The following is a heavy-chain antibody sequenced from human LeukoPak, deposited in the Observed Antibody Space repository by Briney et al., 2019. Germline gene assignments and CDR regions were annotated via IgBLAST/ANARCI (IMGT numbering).Heavy chain of an antibody. V-gene: IGHV3-49*03. CDR3: TRDEYGGGSNFFDY. Sequence: GGSLRLSGTASGFTLGDYAMSWFRQAPGKGLEWVGFIRSKAYGGTTEYAASVKDRFTISRDDSRSIAYLQMDNLRTEDTGVYYCTRDEYGGGSNFFDYWGQGTLVTVST. J-gene: IGHJ4*02. CDR2: IRSKAYGGTT. CDR1: GFTLGDYA. D-gene: IGHD4-23*01.